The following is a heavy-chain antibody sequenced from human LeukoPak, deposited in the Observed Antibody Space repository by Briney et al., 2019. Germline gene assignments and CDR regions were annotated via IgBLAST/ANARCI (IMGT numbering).Heavy chain of an antibody. V-gene: IGHV1-8*02. Sequence: GASVKVSCKASGYTFTSYGISWLRQATGQGLEWMGWMNPNSGNTGYAQKFQGRVTMTRNTSISTAYMELSSLRSEDTAVYYCARGLLRRPIGFDPWGQGTLVTVSS. CDR3: ARGLLRRPIGFDP. CDR1: GYTFTSYG. D-gene: IGHD2-15*01. CDR2: MNPNSGNT. J-gene: IGHJ5*02.